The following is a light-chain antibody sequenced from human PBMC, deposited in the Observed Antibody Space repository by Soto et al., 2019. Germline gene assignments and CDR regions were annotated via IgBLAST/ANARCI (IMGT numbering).Light chain of an antibody. V-gene: IGKV3-11*01. Sequence: EIVVTQSPGTLSVSPGERATLSCRASQSIGNYLAWYQQKPGQATRLLIYATSKRDTGIPDRGSGRGPGTDGTLTISSLETEDFAVYYCQQRSSWPFTFGPGTKVDIK. J-gene: IGKJ3*01. CDR2: ATS. CDR1: QSIGNY. CDR3: QQRSSWPFT.